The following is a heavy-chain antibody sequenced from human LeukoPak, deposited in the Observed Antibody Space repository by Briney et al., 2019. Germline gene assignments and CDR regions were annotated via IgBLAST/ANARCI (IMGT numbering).Heavy chain of an antibody. Sequence: SETLSLTCTVSGGSISSYYWSWIRQPPGKGLEWIGYIYYSGSTNYNPSPKSRVTISVDTSKNHFSLKLSSATAADTAVYYCARHGYSYSYFNYWGQGTLATVSS. CDR1: GGSISSYY. J-gene: IGHJ4*02. CDR3: ARHGYSYSYFNY. V-gene: IGHV4-59*08. CDR2: IYYSGST. D-gene: IGHD5-18*01.